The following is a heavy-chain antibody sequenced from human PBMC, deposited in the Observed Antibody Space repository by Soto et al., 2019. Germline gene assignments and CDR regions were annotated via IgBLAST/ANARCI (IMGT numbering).Heavy chain of an antibody. V-gene: IGHV3-7*01. Sequence: EVQLVESGGGLVQPGGSLRLSCAASGFTFSSSWMSWVRQAPGKGLEWVANIKQDGSEKYYVDSVKGRFTISRDNAKNSLYLQMNSLRAEDTAVYSCARERGLDYWGQGTLVTVSS. CDR3: ARERGLDY. CDR2: IKQDGSEK. CDR1: GFTFSSSW. J-gene: IGHJ4*02.